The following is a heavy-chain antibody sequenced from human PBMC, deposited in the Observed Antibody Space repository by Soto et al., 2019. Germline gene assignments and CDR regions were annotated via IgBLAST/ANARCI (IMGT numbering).Heavy chain of an antibody. CDR1: GFAFSGHW. CDR2: IKQDGSEK. Sequence: EVQLVESGGDLVQPGGSLRLSCAASGFAFSGHWMSWVRQAPGKGLEGVANIKQDGSEKYYVDSVKGRFTISRDNAKNSLYLQMNSLRVEDTAVYYCARATSVDAYWGQGTWVTVSS. V-gene: IGHV3-7*01. J-gene: IGHJ4*02. CDR3: ARATSVDAY. D-gene: IGHD5-12*01.